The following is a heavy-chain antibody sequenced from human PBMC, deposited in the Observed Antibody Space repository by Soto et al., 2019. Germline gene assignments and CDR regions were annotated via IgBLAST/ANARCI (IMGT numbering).Heavy chain of an antibody. CDR2: ISSTTNYI. J-gene: IGHJ4*02. CDR1: WFTFTRYS. V-gene: IGHV3-21*06. CDR3: ARESEDLTSNFDY. Sequence: GGSLILSCAASWFTFTRYSMNWVRQAPGKGLEWVSSISSTTNYIYYGDSMKGRFTISRDNAKNSLYLEMNSLRAEDTAVYYCARESEDLTSNFDYWGQGTLVTVSS.